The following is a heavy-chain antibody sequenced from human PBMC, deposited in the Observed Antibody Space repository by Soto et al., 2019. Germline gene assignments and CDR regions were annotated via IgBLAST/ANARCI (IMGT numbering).Heavy chain of an antibody. CDR3: ATLRSSPFAS. CDR1: GGSITDYS. CDR2: IFSSGST. J-gene: IGHJ4*02. Sequence: SETLSLTCTVSGGSITDYSWVWIRQPAGKGLEWIGRIFSSGSTNYNPSLKGRITMSSDTSKNQFSLRLTSVTAADTAVYFCATLRSSPFASWGQGTLVTVSS. V-gene: IGHV4-4*07.